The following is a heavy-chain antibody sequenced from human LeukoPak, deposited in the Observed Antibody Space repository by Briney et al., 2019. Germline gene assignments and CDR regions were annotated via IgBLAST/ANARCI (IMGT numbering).Heavy chain of an antibody. Sequence: LSLTCAVYGGSFSGYYWSWVRQAPGKGLEWVAVISYDGSNKYYADSVKGRFTISRDNSKNTLYLQMNSLRAEDTAVYYCAKDGQYSFDYWGQGTLVTVSS. CDR3: AKDGQYSFDY. CDR2: ISYDGSNK. V-gene: IGHV3-30*18. D-gene: IGHD6-6*01. CDR1: GGSFSGYY. J-gene: IGHJ4*02.